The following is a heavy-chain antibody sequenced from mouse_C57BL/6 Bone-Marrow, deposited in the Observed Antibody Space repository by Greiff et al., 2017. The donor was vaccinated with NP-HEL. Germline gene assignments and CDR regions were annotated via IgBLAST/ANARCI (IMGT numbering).Heavy chain of an antibody. CDR1: GYSITSDY. D-gene: IGHD1-1*01. CDR3: ARIPLYYYGSSPYFDY. V-gene: IGHV3-8*01. Sequence: EVQLVESGPGLAKPSQTLSLTCSVTGYSITSDYWNWIRKFPGNKLEYMGYISYSGSTYYNPSLKSRISITRDTSKNQYYLQLNSVTTEDTATYYCARIPLYYYGSSPYFDYWGQGTTLTVSS. CDR2: ISYSGST. J-gene: IGHJ2*01.